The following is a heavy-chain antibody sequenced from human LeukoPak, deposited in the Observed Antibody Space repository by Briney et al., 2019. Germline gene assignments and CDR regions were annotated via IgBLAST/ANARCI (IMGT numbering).Heavy chain of an antibody. Sequence: SQTHSLTCAISGDSVSSNSVTWNWIRQSPSRGLEWLGRTYYRSTWYNDYAVSVRGRITVNPDTSKNQFSLQLNSVTPEDTAVYYCARETVXANPWDYWGXXTXVTVSS. CDR3: ARETVXANPWDY. V-gene: IGHV6-1*01. CDR1: GDSVSSNSVT. D-gene: IGHD1-26*01. J-gene: IGHJ4*01. CDR2: TYYRSTWYN.